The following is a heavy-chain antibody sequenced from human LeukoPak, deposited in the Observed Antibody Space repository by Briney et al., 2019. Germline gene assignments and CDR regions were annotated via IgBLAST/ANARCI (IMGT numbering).Heavy chain of an antibody. CDR3: ARDPYTSSSWYRGRANNWFNP. V-gene: IGHV7-4-1*02. CDR2: INTNTGNP. D-gene: IGHD6-13*01. Sequence: GASVKVSCKASGYTFIGYCMHWVRQAPGQGLEWMGWINTNTGNPTYAQGFTGRFVFSLDTSVSTAYLQISSLKADDTAVYYCARDPYTSSSWYRGRANNWFNPWGQGTLVTVSS. J-gene: IGHJ5*02. CDR1: GYTFIGYC.